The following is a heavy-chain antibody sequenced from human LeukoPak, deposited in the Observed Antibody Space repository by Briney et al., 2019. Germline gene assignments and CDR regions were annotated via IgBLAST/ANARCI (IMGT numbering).Heavy chain of an antibody. D-gene: IGHD1-1*01. CDR3: ARAQLDYYYYMDV. V-gene: IGHV4-34*01. CDR1: GGSFSGYY. Sequence: SETLSLTCAVYGGSFSGYYWSWIRQPPGKGLEWIGEINRSGSTNYNPSLKSRVTISVDTSKNQFSLKLSSVTAADTAVYYCARAQLDYYYYMDVWGKGTTVTVSS. CDR2: INRSGST. J-gene: IGHJ6*03.